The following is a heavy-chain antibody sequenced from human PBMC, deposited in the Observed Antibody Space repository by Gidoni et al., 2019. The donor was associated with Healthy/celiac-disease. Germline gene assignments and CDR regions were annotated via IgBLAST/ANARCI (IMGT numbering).Heavy chain of an antibody. CDR2: INHSVST. V-gene: IGHV4-34*01. D-gene: IGHD5-12*01. Sequence: QVQLQQWGAGLLKPSETLSLPCAVYGGSFSGYYWSWIRQPPGKGLEWIGEINHSVSTNDNPSLKSRVTISVDTSKNQFSLKLSSVTAADTAVYYCARGRNIVATSLSGCFDLWGQGTLVTVSS. CDR1: GGSFSGYY. CDR3: ARGRNIVATSLSGCFDL. J-gene: IGHJ5*02.